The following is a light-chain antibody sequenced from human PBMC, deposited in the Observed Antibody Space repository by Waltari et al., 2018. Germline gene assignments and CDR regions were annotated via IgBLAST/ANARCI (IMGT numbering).Light chain of an antibody. CDR3: QQYNNWPYT. CDR1: QSVLYSSNNKNY. J-gene: IGKJ2*01. V-gene: IGKV4-1*01. Sequence: DIVMTQSPDSLAVSLGERATINCKSSQSVLYSSNNKNYLAWYQQKPGQPPKLLIYWASTRESGVPDRFSGSGSGTDFTLTISSLQAEDVAVYYCQQYNNWPYTFGQGTRLETK. CDR2: WAS.